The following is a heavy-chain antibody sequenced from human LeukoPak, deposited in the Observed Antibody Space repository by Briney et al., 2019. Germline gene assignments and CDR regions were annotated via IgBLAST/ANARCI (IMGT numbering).Heavy chain of an antibody. CDR2: IIPIFGTA. V-gene: IGHV1-69*06. D-gene: IGHD6-19*01. Sequence: GASVRVSCKVSGGTFSSYAINWVRQAPGQGLEWMGGIIPIFGTANYAQKFQGRVTITADTSTTTAYMELSSLRPDDTAVYYCARGTGQWLVPYAFDIWGQGTMVTVSS. CDR3: ARGTGQWLVPYAFDI. CDR1: GGTFSSYA. J-gene: IGHJ3*02.